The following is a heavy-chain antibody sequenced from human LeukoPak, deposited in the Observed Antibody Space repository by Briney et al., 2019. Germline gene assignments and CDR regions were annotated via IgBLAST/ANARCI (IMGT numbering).Heavy chain of an antibody. J-gene: IGHJ6*02. CDR2: MNPNSGNT. V-gene: IGHV1-8*01. D-gene: IGHD6-6*01. CDR3: ATDYDSSSSESGGYYYGMDV. Sequence: ASVKVSCKASGYTFTSYDINWVRQATGQGLEWMGWMNPNSGNTGYAQKFQGRVTMTRDTSISTAYMELSSLRSEDTAVYYCATDYDSSSSESGGYYYGMDVWGQGTTVTVSS. CDR1: GYTFTSYD.